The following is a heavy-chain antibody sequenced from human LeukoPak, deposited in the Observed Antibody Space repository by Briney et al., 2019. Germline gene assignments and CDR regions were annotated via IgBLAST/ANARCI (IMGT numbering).Heavy chain of an antibody. CDR1: GGSISSGGYY. CDR2: IYHSGST. V-gene: IGHV4-30-2*01. Sequence: SETLSLTCTVSGGSISSGGYYWSWIRQPPGKGLEWIGYIYHSGSTYYNPSLKSRVTMSVDTSKNQFSLKLSSVTAADTAVYYCARGDGYNYGYWGQGTLVTVSS. D-gene: IGHD5-24*01. J-gene: IGHJ4*02. CDR3: ARGDGYNYGY.